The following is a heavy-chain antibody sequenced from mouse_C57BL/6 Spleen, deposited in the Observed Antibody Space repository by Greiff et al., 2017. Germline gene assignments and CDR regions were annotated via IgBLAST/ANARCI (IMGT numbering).Heavy chain of an antibody. Sequence: VKLQQPGAELVMPGASVKLSCKASGYTFTSYWMHWVKQRPGQGLEWIGEIDPSDSYTNYNQKFKGKSTLTVDKSSSTAYMQLSSLTSEDSAVYYCARGGSYYDYDWYFDVWGTGTTVTVSS. CDR1: GYTFTSYW. D-gene: IGHD2-4*01. V-gene: IGHV1-69*01. CDR2: IDPSDSYT. CDR3: ARGGSYYDYDWYFDV. J-gene: IGHJ1*03.